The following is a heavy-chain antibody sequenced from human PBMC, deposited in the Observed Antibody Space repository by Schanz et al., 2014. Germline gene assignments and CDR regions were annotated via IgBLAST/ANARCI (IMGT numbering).Heavy chain of an antibody. V-gene: IGHV4-30-4*07. CDR2: IYYSYTGTT. CDR1: GGSISSGGYS. Sequence: QVQLQESGPGLVKPSQTLSLTCAVSGGSISSGGYSWSWIRQPPGKGLEWIGYIYYSYTGTTYYNPSLKSRVTMSVNTSKNQFSLKLSSVTAADTAVYYCAREWSSFDYWGQGTLVTVSS. J-gene: IGHJ4*02. CDR3: AREWSSFDY. D-gene: IGHD2-8*01.